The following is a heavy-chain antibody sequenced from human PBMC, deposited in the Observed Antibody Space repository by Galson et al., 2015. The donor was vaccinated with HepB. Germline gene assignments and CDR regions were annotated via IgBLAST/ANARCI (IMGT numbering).Heavy chain of an antibody. Sequence: SVKVSCKVSGYTLTELSMHWVRQAPGKGLEWMGGFDPEDGETTYAQKFQGRVTMTEDTSTDTAYMELSSLRSEDTAVYYCATTSLPDYGDYDYYYYGMDVWGQGTTVTVSS. CDR3: ATTSLPDYGDYDYYYYGMDV. CDR2: FDPEDGET. CDR1: GYTLTELS. V-gene: IGHV1-24*01. D-gene: IGHD4-17*01. J-gene: IGHJ6*02.